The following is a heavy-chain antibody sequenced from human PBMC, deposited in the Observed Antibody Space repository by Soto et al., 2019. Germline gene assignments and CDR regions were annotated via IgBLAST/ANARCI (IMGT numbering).Heavy chain of an antibody. J-gene: IGHJ2*01. V-gene: IGHV4-4*07. CDR2: LYASGTT. Sequence: QVQLRESGPGLVKPSETLSLTCNVSGGSISDYYWCWIRQPAGKGLEWIGRLYASGTTDYNPSLRRRVTMSVDTSKKHFSLRLNSVTAADTAVYYCTLCATAGYFDLWGRGTLVTVSS. CDR3: TLCATAGYFDL. CDR1: GGSISDYY.